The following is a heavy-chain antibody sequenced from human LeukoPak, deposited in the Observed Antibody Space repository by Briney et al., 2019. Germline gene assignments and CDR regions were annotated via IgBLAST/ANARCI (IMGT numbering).Heavy chain of an antibody. D-gene: IGHD7-27*01. V-gene: IGHV1-69*05. Sequence: SVKVSCKASGGTFSSYAISWVRQAPGQGLEWMGGIIPIFGTANYAQKFQGRVTITTDESTSTAYMELSSLRSEDTAVYYCARGNWGSGGAWYFDLWGRGTLVTVSS. CDR2: IIPIFGTA. J-gene: IGHJ2*01. CDR3: ARGNWGSGGAWYFDL. CDR1: GGTFSSYA.